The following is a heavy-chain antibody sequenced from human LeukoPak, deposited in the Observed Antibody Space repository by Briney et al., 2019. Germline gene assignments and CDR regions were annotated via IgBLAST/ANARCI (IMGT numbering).Heavy chain of an antibody. V-gene: IGHV4-4*07. Sequence: SETLSLTCTVSGGSISSYYWSWIRQPAGKGLEWIGRIYARGSTNYNPSLKSRVTMSVDTSKNQFSLKLSSVTAADTAVYYCARGAYYYDSSGYFTFHIWGQGTMVTVSS. CDR2: IYARGST. CDR1: GGSISSYY. CDR3: ARGAYYYDSSGYFTFHI. D-gene: IGHD3-22*01. J-gene: IGHJ3*02.